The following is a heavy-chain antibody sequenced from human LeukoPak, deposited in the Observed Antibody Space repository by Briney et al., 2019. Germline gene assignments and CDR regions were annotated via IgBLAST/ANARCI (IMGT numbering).Heavy chain of an antibody. CDR2: INWNSGSI. CDR1: GFTFDDYA. V-gene: IGHV3-9*01. CDR3: AKDIRGYYYYMDV. J-gene: IGHJ6*03. Sequence: GRSLRLSCAASGFTFDDYAMHWVRQAPGKGLEWVSGINWNSGSIGYADSVKGRFTISRDNAKHSLYLQLNSPRAEDTALYYCAKDIRGYYYYMDVWGKGTTVTVSS.